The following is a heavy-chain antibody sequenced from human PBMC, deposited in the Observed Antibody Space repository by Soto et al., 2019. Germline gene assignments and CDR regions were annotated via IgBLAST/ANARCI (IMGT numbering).Heavy chain of an antibody. V-gene: IGHV4-39*01. CDR2: IYYSGST. Sequence: SETLSLTCTVSGGSISSSSYYWGWIRQPPGKGLEWIGSIYYSGSTYYNPSLKSRVTISVDTSKNQFSLKLTSVTAADTAVYYCASQTGGNFYWGQGTLVTVSS. D-gene: IGHD7-27*01. CDR1: GGSISSSSYY. J-gene: IGHJ4*02. CDR3: ASQTGGNFY.